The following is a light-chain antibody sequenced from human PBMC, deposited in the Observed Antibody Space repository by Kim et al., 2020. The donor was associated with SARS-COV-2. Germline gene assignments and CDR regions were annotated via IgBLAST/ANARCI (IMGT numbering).Light chain of an antibody. CDR3: NSRDSSGNPNWV. CDR2: GKN. Sequence: SSELTQDPAVSVALGQTVRITCQGDSLRSYYASWYQQKPGQAPVLVIYGKNNRPSGIPDRFSGSSSGNTASLTITGAQAEDEADYYCNSRDSSGNPNWVFGGGTQLIVL. V-gene: IGLV3-19*01. J-gene: IGLJ3*02. CDR1: SLRSYY.